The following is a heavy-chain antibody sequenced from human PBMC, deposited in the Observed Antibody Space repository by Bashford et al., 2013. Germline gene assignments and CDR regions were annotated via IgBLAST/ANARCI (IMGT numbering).Heavy chain of an antibody. Sequence: ASVKVSCKAAGYTLTSYGISWVRQAPGQGFEWLGWISAHTGDTKYAQKFQGRVTLTTDASTSTAYMELSSLRSDDTAVYFCARDGPVVGVWNAFDVWGQGTVVTVSS. CDR1: GYTLTSYG. CDR3: ARDGPVVGVWNAFDV. D-gene: IGHD1-26*01. CDR2: ISAHTGDT. J-gene: IGHJ3*01. V-gene: IGHV1-18*01.